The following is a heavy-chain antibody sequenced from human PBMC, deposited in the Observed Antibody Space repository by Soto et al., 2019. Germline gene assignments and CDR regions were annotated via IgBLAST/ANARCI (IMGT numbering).Heavy chain of an antibody. Sequence: GGSLRLSCAASGFTFSSYGMHWVRQAPGKGLEWVAVISYDGSNKYYADSVKGRFTISRDNSKNTLYLQMNSLRAEDTAVYYCAKYLSNWGSEGGYWYFDLWGRGTPVTVSS. J-gene: IGHJ2*01. V-gene: IGHV3-30*18. CDR1: GFTFSSYG. CDR3: AKYLSNWGSEGGYWYFDL. D-gene: IGHD7-27*01. CDR2: ISYDGSNK.